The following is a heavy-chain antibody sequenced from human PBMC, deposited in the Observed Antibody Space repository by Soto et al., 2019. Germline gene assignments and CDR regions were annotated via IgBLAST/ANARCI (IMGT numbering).Heavy chain of an antibody. Sequence: QVQLQESGPGLVKPSGTLSLTCAVSGGSISSSNWWSWVRQPPGKGLEWIGEIYHSGSTNYNPSRKSRGTISVDKSKNQFSLKLSSVTAADTAGYYCARGDSGYDPLDYWGQGTLVTVAS. CDR3: ARGDSGYDPLDY. J-gene: IGHJ4*02. CDR1: GGSISSSNW. D-gene: IGHD5-12*01. V-gene: IGHV4-4*02. CDR2: IYHSGST.